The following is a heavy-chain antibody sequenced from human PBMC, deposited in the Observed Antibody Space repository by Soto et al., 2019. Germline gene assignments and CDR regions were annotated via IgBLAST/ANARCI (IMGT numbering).Heavy chain of an antibody. CDR2: ISFDGSNH. CDR1: GLTFSSYA. V-gene: IGHV3-30-3*01. Sequence: QVQLVESGGGVVQPGRSLRLSCAASGLTFSSYALNWVRQAPGKGLEWVAVISFDGSNHYYADSVKGRFTISRDNSKNTLYLQMNSLRAEDTAVYYCARSYLGAFMTVTDAFDIWGQGRIVIVS. CDR3: ARSYLGAFMTVTDAFDI. J-gene: IGHJ3*02. D-gene: IGHD3-22*01.